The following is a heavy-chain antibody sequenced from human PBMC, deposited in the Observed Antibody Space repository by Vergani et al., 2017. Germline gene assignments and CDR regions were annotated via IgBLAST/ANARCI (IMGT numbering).Heavy chain of an antibody. Sequence: QLQLQESGPGLVKPSETLSLTCTVSGVSIGSNSYYWGWIRQPPGKGLEWIGTIYYTGTTYYNEAHKSRLTISVDTSKNQFSLNLTSVTAADTAVYYCARGSDYGDFYYYMDVWGRGTMVTISS. D-gene: IGHD4-17*01. V-gene: IGHV4-39*01. CDR3: ARGSDYGDFYYYMDV. CDR1: GVSIGSNSYY. CDR2: IYYTGTT. J-gene: IGHJ6*03.